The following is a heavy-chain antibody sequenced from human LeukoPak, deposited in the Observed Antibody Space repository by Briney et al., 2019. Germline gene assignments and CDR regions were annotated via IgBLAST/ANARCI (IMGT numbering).Heavy chain of an antibody. V-gene: IGHV3-7*01. Sequence: GGSLRLSCAASGFTFSSYWMSWVRQAPGKGLEWVANIKQDGSEKYYVDSVKGRFTISRDNAKNSLYLQMNSLRAEDTAVYYCARVNLAVAGAFDYWGQGTLVTVSS. J-gene: IGHJ4*02. CDR3: ARVNLAVAGAFDY. CDR1: GFTFSSYW. CDR2: IKQDGSEK. D-gene: IGHD6-19*01.